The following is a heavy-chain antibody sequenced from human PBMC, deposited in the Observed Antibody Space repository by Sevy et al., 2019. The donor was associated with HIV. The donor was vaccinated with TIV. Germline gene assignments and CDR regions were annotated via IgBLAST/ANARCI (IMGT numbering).Heavy chain of an antibody. CDR1: GFTFSDYS. CDR2: ISRSGTTR. V-gene: IGHV3-48*02. J-gene: IGHJ4*02. D-gene: IGHD3-10*01. CDR3: ARDDTASYLPVS. Sequence: GESLKISCAASGFTFSDYSLNWVRQAPGKGLEWVSYISRSGTTRHYADSVRGRFTISRDDAKNSLYLQMSSLRDEDTAVYYCARDDTASYLPVSWGQGTLVTVSS.